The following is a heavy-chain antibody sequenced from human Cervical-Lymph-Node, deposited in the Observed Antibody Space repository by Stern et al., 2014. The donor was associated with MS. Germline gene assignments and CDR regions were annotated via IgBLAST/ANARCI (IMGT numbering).Heavy chain of an antibody. V-gene: IGHV4-39*01. CDR3: ARALPQSSGIGVSYYFDY. J-gene: IGHJ4*02. Sequence: QVQLQESGPGLVKPSETLSLTCTVSGGSVSSSSHYWAWIRQPPGKWLEWLGGMYYAGNPYYNPPLRSRVPLSVDTSKNQVSLNLISVTAADTAVYYCARALPQSSGIGVSYYFDYWGQGALVTVSS. CDR1: GGSVSSSSHY. D-gene: IGHD6-19*01. CDR2: MYYAGNP.